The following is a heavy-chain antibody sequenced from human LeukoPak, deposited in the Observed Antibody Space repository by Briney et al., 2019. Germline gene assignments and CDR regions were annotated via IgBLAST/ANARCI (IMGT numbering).Heavy chain of an antibody. V-gene: IGHV4-4*09. CDR2: IYTGGIT. CDR3: ARGPPFDY. J-gene: IGHJ4*02. CDR1: GDSISIEY. Sequence: SETLSLTCNVSGDSISIEYCSWIRQPPGKSLEWVGYIYTGGITNYNPSLKSRVTISVDTSKNQFSLRLTSVTAADTAMYYCARGPPFDYWGQGTLVAVSS.